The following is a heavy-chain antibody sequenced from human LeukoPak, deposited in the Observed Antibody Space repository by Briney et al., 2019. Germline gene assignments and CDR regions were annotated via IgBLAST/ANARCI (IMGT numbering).Heavy chain of an antibody. V-gene: IGHV4-61*02. D-gene: IGHD1-26*01. Sequence: PSETLSLTCTVSGGSISSGSHHWSWIRQPAGKGLEWIGRIYTSGSTNYNPSLKSRVTISVDTSKNQFSLKLSSVTAADTAVYYCARGGSYYDGRFSTNWFDPWGQGTLVTVSS. CDR1: GGSISSGSHH. J-gene: IGHJ5*02. CDR3: ARGGSYYDGRFSTNWFDP. CDR2: IYTSGST.